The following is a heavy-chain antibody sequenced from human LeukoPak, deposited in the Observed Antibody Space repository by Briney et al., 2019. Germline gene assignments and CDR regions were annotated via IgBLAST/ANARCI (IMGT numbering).Heavy chain of an antibody. D-gene: IGHD6-13*01. Sequence: PSETLSLTCTVSGGSISSYYWSWIRQPPGKGLEWIGYIYGSGSTNYNPSLKSRVTISVDTSKNQFSLKLSSVTAADRAVYYCARDSRGAAGSENWFDPWGQGTLVTVSS. V-gene: IGHV4-4*08. J-gene: IGHJ5*02. CDR3: ARDSRGAAGSENWFDP. CDR1: GGSISSYY. CDR2: IYGSGST.